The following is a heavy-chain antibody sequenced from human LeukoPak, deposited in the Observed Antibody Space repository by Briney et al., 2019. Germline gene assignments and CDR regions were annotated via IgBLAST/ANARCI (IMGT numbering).Heavy chain of an antibody. CDR1: GYTFSGYY. J-gene: IGHJ3*02. CDR3: AGEDNSSGYRPFDI. D-gene: IGHD3-22*01. Sequence: ASVKVSCMASGYTFSGYYIHWVRQAPGQGLEWMGRINPNNGGTNYAQKLQGRVTMTRDMSISTAYMELSRLRSDDTAVYYCAGEDNSSGYRPFDIWGQGTMVTVPS. V-gene: IGHV1-2*06. CDR2: INPNNGGT.